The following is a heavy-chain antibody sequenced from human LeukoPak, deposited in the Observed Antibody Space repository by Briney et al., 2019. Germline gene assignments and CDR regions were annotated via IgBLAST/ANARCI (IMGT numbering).Heavy chain of an antibody. Sequence: GRSLRLSCAASGFTFSSYAMHWVRQAPGKGLEWVAVISYDGSNKYYADSVKGRFTISRDNAKNSLYLQMNSLRAEDTAVYYCATTVVTAPDFDYWGQGTLVTVSS. D-gene: IGHD2-21*02. V-gene: IGHV3-30-3*01. CDR2: ISYDGSNK. CDR3: ATTVVTAPDFDY. J-gene: IGHJ4*02. CDR1: GFTFSSYA.